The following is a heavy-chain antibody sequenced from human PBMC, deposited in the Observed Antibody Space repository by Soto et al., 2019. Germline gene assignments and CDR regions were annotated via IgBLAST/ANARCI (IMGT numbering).Heavy chain of an antibody. CDR3: ARGPSGDKVDY. J-gene: IGHJ4*02. Sequence: SETLSLTCTVSGGSISSAAYCWSWIRQSPDKGLEWIGHIYDGGTTYGSPSLKGRVTISADTSETQFSLKLNSVSAADTAVYYCARGPSGDKVDYWGQGIQVTVSS. CDR1: GGSISSAAYC. V-gene: IGHV4-30-4*01. CDR2: IYDGGTT. D-gene: IGHD7-27*01.